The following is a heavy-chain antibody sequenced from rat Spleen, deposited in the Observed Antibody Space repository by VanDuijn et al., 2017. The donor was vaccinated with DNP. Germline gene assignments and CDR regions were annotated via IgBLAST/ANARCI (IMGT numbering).Heavy chain of an antibody. CDR2: ISYDGSST. CDR1: GFTFRDHN. J-gene: IGHJ2*01. V-gene: IGHV5-7*01. D-gene: IGHD4-3*01. Sequence: EVQLVESGGGLVQPGRSLKLSCAASGFTFRDHNMAWVRQAPKKGLEWVATISYDGSSTYYRDSVKGRFTISRDNAKSTLYLQMGSLRSEDTATYYCARRHSGFDYWGQGVMVTVSS. CDR3: ARRHSGFDY.